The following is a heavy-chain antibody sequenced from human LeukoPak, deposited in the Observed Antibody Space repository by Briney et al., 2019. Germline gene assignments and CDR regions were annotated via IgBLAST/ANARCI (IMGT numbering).Heavy chain of an antibody. CDR1: GFTFNNYW. V-gene: IGHV3-7*01. CDR2: IKEDGSEI. Sequence: PGGSLRLSCAASGFTFNNYWKSWVRQAPGKGLEWVANIKEDGSEIYYVDSVKGRFTISRDNTKNSVYLQMNSLRPEDTAVYYCTKQLGGSGSHWGQGTLVTVSS. D-gene: IGHD3-10*01. CDR3: TKQLGGSGSH. J-gene: IGHJ4*02.